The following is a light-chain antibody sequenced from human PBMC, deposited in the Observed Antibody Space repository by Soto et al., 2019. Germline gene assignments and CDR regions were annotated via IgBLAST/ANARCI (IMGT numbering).Light chain of an antibody. CDR2: QVS. V-gene: IGKV2-30*01. J-gene: IGKJ1*01. CDR1: QSLIYSNGNTY. CDR3: MEGTPS. Sequence: VLTHSPLAVSLTPAQPASICFTSSQSLIYSNGNTYLNWYQQRPGQSPRRLIYQVSIRDSGVPDRFSGSGSGSGTDFTLKISRVEAEDVGVYYCMEGTPSFGQGTKVDIK.